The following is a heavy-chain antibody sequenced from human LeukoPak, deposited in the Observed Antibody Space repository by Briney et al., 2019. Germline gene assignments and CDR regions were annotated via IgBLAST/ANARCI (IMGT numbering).Heavy chain of an antibody. V-gene: IGHV1-69*13. CDR3: ARDRAAAGTTHYYYYYMDV. D-gene: IGHD6-13*01. Sequence: SVKVSCKASGGTFSSYAISWVRQAPGQGLEWMGGIIPIFGTANYAQKFQGRVTITADESTSTAYMELSSLRSEDTAVYYCARDRAAAGTTHYYYYYMDVWGKGTTVTVSS. J-gene: IGHJ6*03. CDR2: IIPIFGTA. CDR1: GGTFSSYA.